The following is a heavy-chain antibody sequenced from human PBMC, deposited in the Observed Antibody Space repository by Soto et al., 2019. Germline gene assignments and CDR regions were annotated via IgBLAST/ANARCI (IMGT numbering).Heavy chain of an antibody. J-gene: IGHJ3*02. D-gene: IGHD2-15*01. CDR3: APHVSCSGGSCQYDAFAI. V-gene: IGHV3-23*01. Sequence: EVQVLESGGGLVQPGGSLRLSCEGSGFTVSSHAMTWIRQAPGKGPEWVSTVTADGGTYYADSVKGRFAMSRDTSENTXXLQMNSLGAEDTAGYYCAPHVSCSGGSCQYDAFAIRGQGTMVTVSS. CDR2: VTADGGT. CDR1: GFTVSSHA.